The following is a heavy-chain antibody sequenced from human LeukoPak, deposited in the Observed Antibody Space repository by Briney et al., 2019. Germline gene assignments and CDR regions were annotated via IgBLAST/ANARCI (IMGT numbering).Heavy chain of an antibody. V-gene: IGHV4-61*02. CDR3: ARDRSPNWFDP. CDR2: IYTSGST. J-gene: IGHJ5*02. CDR1: GSSISSGSYY. Sequence: SETLSLTCTVSGSSISSGSYYWSWIRQPAGKGLEWIGRIYTSGSTNYNPSLKSRVTISVDTSKNQFSLKLSSVTAADTAVYYCARDRSPNWFDPWGQGTLVTVSS.